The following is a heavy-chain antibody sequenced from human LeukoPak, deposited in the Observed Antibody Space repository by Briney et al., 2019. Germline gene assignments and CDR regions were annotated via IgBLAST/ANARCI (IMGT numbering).Heavy chain of an antibody. Sequence: GGSLRLSCAASGFTFSSYAMSWVRQAPGKGLEWVSYISTSGSITYYADSVKGRFTISRDNAKNSLYLQMNSLRAEDMAVYYCARVHGSGEDPFDYWGQGILVTVSS. D-gene: IGHD1-26*01. CDR1: GFTFSSYA. CDR3: ARVHGSGEDPFDY. V-gene: IGHV3-48*04. J-gene: IGHJ4*02. CDR2: ISTSGSIT.